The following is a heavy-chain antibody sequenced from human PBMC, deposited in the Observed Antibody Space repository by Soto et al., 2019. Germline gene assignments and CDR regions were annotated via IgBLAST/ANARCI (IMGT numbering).Heavy chain of an antibody. Sequence: SVKVSCKASGGTFSSYAISWVRQAPEQGLEWMGGIIPIFGTADYAQKFQGRVTITADESTSTAYMELSSLRSEDTAVYYCARDPSSFRYYDSSGYPEPEIWGQGTLVTVSS. V-gene: IGHV1-69*13. CDR2: IIPIFGTA. CDR1: GGTFSSYA. J-gene: IGHJ4*02. D-gene: IGHD3-22*01. CDR3: ARDPSSFRYYDSSGYPEPEI.